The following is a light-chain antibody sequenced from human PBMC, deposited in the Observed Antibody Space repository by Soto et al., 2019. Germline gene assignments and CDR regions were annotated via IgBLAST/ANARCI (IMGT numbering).Light chain of an antibody. J-gene: IGKJ1*01. CDR1: QSIGST. CDR2: DAS. Sequence: EIVMTQSPATLSVSPGERATLSCRASQSIGSTLAWYQQKPGQTPRLLIYDASTRATGIPARFSGIGSGTEFTLIISSLQSEDFTVYSCLQYHNLWAFGQGTKVDI. V-gene: IGKV3-15*01. CDR3: LQYHNLWA.